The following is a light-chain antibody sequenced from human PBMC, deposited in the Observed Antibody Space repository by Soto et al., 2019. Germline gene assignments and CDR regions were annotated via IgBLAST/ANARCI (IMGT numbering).Light chain of an antibody. J-gene: IGKJ3*01. CDR2: DAS. Sequence: DIQMTQSPSSLSASVGDRVTITCRASQGISNFLAWYQQKPGKVTNLLIYDASTLQSGFPSRFSGSGSGTDFTLTISSLQPEDVATYYGQEYNSVIFTFGPGTKVYIK. V-gene: IGKV1-27*01. CDR3: QEYNSVIFT. CDR1: QGISNF.